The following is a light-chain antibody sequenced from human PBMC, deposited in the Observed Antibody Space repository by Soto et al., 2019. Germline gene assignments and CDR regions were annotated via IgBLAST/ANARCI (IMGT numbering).Light chain of an antibody. CDR1: SSDVGGYDY. J-gene: IGLJ1*01. Sequence: QSALTQPRPVSGSPGQSVTVSCSGTSSDVGGYDYVAWYQQYPGKAPKLMIYDVIKRPSGVPDRFSGSKSGNTASLTISGLQAEDEADYYCCSYAGSYTFVFGTGTKVTVL. CDR2: DVI. CDR3: CSYAGSYTFV. V-gene: IGLV2-11*01.